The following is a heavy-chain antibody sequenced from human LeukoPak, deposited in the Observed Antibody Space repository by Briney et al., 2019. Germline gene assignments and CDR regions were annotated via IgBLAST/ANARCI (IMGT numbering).Heavy chain of an antibody. J-gene: IGHJ4*02. V-gene: IGHV4-59*12. CDR1: GGSISGYY. Sequence: SETLSLTCIVSGGSISGYYWTCIRQPPGKGLEWIGYIYYSGDTKYNPSLKSRVIISVDMSKSQFSLKLTSVTAADTAVYYCVVWKGDYTVDYWGQGTLVTVSS. CDR2: IYYSGDT. CDR3: VVWKGDYTVDY. D-gene: IGHD4-17*01.